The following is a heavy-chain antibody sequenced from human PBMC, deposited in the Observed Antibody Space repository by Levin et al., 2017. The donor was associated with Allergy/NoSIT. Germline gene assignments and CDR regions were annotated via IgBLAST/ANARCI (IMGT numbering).Heavy chain of an antibody. CDR2: ISYDGSNK. V-gene: IGHV3-30-3*02. Sequence: GESLKISCAASGFTFSSYAMHWVRQAPGKGLEWVAVISYDGSNKYYADSVKGRFTISRDNSKNTLYLQMNSLRAEDTAVYYCANELELDAFDIWGQGTMVTVSS. CDR3: ANELELDAFDI. J-gene: IGHJ3*02. D-gene: IGHD1-7*01. CDR1: GFTFSSYA.